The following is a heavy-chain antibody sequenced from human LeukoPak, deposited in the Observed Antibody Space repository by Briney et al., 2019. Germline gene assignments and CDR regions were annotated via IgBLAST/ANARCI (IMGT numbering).Heavy chain of an antibody. D-gene: IGHD6-13*01. V-gene: IGHV4-59*12. CDR3: ARAAAAGDWFDP. CDR1: GGSISSYY. CDR2: IYYSGRT. Sequence: PSETLSLTCTVSGGSISSYYWSWIRQPPGKGLEWIGYIYYSGRTNYNPSLKSRVTISVDTSKNQFSLKLTSVTALDTAVYYCARAAAAGDWFDPWGQGTLVTVSS. J-gene: IGHJ5*02.